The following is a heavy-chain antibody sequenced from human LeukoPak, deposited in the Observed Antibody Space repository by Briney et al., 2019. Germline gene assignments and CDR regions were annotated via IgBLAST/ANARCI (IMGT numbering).Heavy chain of an antibody. CDR2: VYFGGST. CDR1: VGSMHLHY. CDR3: ARDPVLYGRGDYFDY. Sequence: SETLSLTCVVSVGSMHLHYWSWIRQPPGRGLEWIGYVYFGGSTNYNPSLRSRVTTSVDTSKNQFSLKLSSVTAADTAVYYCARDPVLYGRGDYFDYWGQGTLVTVSS. J-gene: IGHJ4*02. D-gene: IGHD3-10*02. V-gene: IGHV4-59*11.